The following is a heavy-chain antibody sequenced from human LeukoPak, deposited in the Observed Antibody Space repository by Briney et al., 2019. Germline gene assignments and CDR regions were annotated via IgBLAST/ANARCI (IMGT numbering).Heavy chain of an antibody. CDR3: ARERYSSGWYGDYFDY. J-gene: IGHJ4*02. CDR2: IYYSGST. D-gene: IGHD6-19*01. Sequence: SETLSLTCTVSGGSISSYYWSWIRQPPGKGLEWIGYIYYSGSTNYNPSLKSRVTISVDTYKNQFSLKLSSVTAAETAVYYCARERYSSGWYGDYFDYWGQGTLVTVSS. CDR1: GGSISSYY. V-gene: IGHV4-59*01.